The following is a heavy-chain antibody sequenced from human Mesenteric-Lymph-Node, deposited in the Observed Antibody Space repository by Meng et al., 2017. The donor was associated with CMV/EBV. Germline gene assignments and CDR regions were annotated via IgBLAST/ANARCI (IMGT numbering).Heavy chain of an antibody. D-gene: IGHD2-21*01. CDR1: GGSISSYY. J-gene: IGHJ4*02. V-gene: IGHV4-59*12. CDR2: VHYSGST. CDR3: AREVVVIAIIHRIIDY. Sequence: SETLSLTCTVSGGSISSYYWSWIRQPPGKGLEWIGYVHYSGSTNYNPSLKSRVTISVDTSKNQFSLKLSSVTAADTAVYYCAREVVVIAIIHRIIDYWGQGTLVTVSS.